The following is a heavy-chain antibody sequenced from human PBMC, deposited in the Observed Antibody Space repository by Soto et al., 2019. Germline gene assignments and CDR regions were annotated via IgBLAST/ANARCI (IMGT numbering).Heavy chain of an antibody. D-gene: IGHD3-9*01. CDR3: ARWLILTGYYNEYYFDY. CDR2: IYYLGNT. V-gene: IGHV4-39*07. J-gene: IGHJ4*02. Sequence: SETLSLTCTVSGGSISSGPSYWGWIRQPPGQGLEWVGSIYYLGNTYYNSSLGSRVTISVDTSKNQFSLKLSSVTAADTAVYYCARWLILTGYYNEYYFDYWGQGTLVTVSS. CDR1: GGSISSGPSY.